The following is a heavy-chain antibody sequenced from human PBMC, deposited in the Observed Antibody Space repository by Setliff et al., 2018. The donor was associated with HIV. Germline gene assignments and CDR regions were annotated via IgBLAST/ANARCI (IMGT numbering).Heavy chain of an antibody. D-gene: IGHD3-10*01. J-gene: IGHJ4*02. CDR3: ARDRQDSSAGSYIYYFDY. CDR1: GYTFTTYA. V-gene: IGHV1-18*01. Sequence: ASVKVSCKASGYTFTTYAISWVRQAPGQGLEWMGWISTHNDDTDYAQKFQGRVTMTRDTSTSTVYMELRSLRSDDTAVYYCARDRQDSSAGSYIYYFDYWGQGTLVTVSS. CDR2: ISTHNDDT.